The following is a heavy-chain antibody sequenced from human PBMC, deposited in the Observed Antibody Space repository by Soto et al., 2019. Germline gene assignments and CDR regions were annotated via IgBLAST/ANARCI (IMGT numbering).Heavy chain of an antibody. J-gene: IGHJ4*02. CDR3: GGAAATTTYYFDY. D-gene: IGHD2-15*01. CDR2: IIPIFGTA. CDR1: GGTFSSYA. V-gene: IGHV1-69*13. Sequence: GASVTVSCQASGGTFSSYAISWVRQAPGQGLEWMGGIIPIFGTANYAQKFQGRVTITADESTSTAYMELSSLRSEDTAVYYCGGAAATTTYYFDYWGQEPMVTVSS.